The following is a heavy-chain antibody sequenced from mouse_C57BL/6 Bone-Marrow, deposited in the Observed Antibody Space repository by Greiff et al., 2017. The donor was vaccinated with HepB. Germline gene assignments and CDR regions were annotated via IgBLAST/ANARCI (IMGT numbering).Heavy chain of an antibody. CDR2: ISNGGGST. Sequence: EVKLVESGGGLVQPGGSLKLSCAASGFTFSDYYMYWVRQTPEKRLEWVAYISNGGGSTYYPDTVKGRFTISRDNAKNPLYLQVSRLKSEDTAMYYFSRQKYYETWGDLNVGGPGTTVTSPQ. D-gene: IGHD1-1*01. J-gene: IGHJ1*01. CDR1: GFTFSDYY. CDR3: SRQKYYETWGDLNV. V-gene: IGHV5-12*01.